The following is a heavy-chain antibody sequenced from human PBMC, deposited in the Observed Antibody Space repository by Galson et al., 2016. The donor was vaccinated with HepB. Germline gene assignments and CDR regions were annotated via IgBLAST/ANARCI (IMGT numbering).Heavy chain of an antibody. D-gene: IGHD1-20*01. CDR1: GFTFRNYH. CDR3: ARPRDNSGHAIDI. Sequence: SLRLSCAGSGFTFRNYHMNWVRQTPGKGLEWVSSISSGSAYKYYADSVKGRFSIFRDNAKNSLYLQMNSLRVVDTAVYYCARPRDNSGHAIDIWGQGTMVTVSS. J-gene: IGHJ3*02. V-gene: IGHV3-21*01. CDR2: ISSGSAYK.